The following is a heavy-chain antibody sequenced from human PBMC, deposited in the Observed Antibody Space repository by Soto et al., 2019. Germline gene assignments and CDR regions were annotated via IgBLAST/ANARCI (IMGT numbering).Heavy chain of an antibody. Sequence: SQTLSLTCAISGDSVSSNSAAWNWIRQSPSRGLEWLGRTYYRSKWNYDYAVSVKGRITVTPDTSKNQISLNLNSVTPEDTAVFYCASETAMVGGVRNPFDLWGQGTMVTVSS. CDR2: TYYRSKWNY. CDR3: ASETAMVGGVRNPFDL. J-gene: IGHJ3*01. CDR1: GDSVSSNSAA. V-gene: IGHV6-1*01. D-gene: IGHD3-10*01.